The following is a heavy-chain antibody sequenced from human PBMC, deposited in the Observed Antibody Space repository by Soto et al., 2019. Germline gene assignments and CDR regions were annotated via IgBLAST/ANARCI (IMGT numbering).Heavy chain of an antibody. CDR2: INHSGST. CDR1: GGSFIGYY. J-gene: IGHJ4*02. Sequence: PSEALSLTCAVYGGSFIGYYWSWILQPPGKGLEWIGEINHSGSTNYNPSLKSRVTISVDTSKNQFSLKLSSVTAADTAVYYCARRNERATETYYFDYWGQGTLVTVSS. V-gene: IGHV4-34*01. D-gene: IGHD4-4*01. CDR3: ARRNERATETYYFDY.